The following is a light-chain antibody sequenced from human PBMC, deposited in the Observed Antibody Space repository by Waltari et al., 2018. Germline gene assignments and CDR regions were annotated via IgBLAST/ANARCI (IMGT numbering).Light chain of an antibody. J-gene: IGLJ2*01. CDR3: QSYDRSNVV. CDR2: EDD. V-gene: IGLV6-57*04. CDR1: SGSIASFY. Sequence: NFMLTQPHSVSESPGKTVTISCTRSSGSIASFYVQWFQQRPGSAPTTVIYEDDQRPSGVPERCSGSIDSSSNSASLTISGLRTEDEAEYYCQSYDRSNVVFGGGTKLTVL.